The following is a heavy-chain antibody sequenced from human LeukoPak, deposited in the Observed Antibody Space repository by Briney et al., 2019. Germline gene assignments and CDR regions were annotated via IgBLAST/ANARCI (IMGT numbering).Heavy chain of an antibody. CDR1: GITFDDYG. CDR3: ARDLSSSWDSLGY. Sequence: GGSLRLSCVDSGITFDDYGLSWVRQAPGKGLEWVSGINWDGGATGYADSVKGRFTISRDNAKNSLFLQMNSLRAEDSALYFCARDLSSSWDSLGYWGQGTFVTVSS. J-gene: IGHJ4*02. V-gene: IGHV3-20*04. D-gene: IGHD6-13*01. CDR2: INWDGGAT.